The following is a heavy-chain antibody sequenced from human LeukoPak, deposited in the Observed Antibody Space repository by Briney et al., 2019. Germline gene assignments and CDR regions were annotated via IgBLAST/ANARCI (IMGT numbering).Heavy chain of an antibody. CDR1: GDSVSSNSAA. D-gene: IGHD3-22*01. Sequence: SQTLSLTCAISGDSVSSNSAAWNWIRQSPSRGLEWLGRTYYRSKWYNDYAVSVKSRITINPDTSKNQFSLQLNSVTPEDTAVYYCARDNYDSSGYYRWYYYYGMDVWGQGTTVTVSS. CDR2: TYYRSKWYN. J-gene: IGHJ6*02. V-gene: IGHV6-1*01. CDR3: ARDNYDSSGYYRWYYYYGMDV.